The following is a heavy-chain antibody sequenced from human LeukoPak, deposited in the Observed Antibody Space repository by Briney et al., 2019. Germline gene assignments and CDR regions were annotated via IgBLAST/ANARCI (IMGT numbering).Heavy chain of an antibody. CDR1: GGSFSGYY. D-gene: IGHD2-2*01. Sequence: ETLSLTCAVYGGSFSGYYWSWIRQPPGKGLEWIGEIDHSGSTNYNPSLKSRVTISVDTSKNQFSLKLGSVTAADTAVYYCASITSADYWGQGTLVTVSS. V-gene: IGHV4-34*01. J-gene: IGHJ4*02. CDR3: ASITSADY. CDR2: IDHSGST.